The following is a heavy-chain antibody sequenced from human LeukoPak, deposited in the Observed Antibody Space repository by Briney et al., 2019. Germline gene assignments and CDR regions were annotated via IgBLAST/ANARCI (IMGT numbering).Heavy chain of an antibody. CDR2: INHSGST. CDR3: ARGGFDY. Sequence: SETLSLTCAVYGGSFSGYYWSWIRQPPGKGLEWIGEINHSGSTNYNPSLKSRVTISVDTSKDQFSLKLSSVTAADTAVYYCARGGFDYWGQGTLVTVSS. CDR1: GGSFSGYY. J-gene: IGHJ4*02. V-gene: IGHV4-34*01.